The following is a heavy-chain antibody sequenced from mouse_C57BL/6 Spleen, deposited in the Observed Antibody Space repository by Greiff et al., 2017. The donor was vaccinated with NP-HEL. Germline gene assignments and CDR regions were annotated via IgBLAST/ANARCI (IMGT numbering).Heavy chain of an antibody. CDR1: GYSITSGYY. CDR3: AIITTVGYGYFDV. D-gene: IGHD1-1*01. CDR2: ISYAGSN. Sequence: DVKLQESGPGLVKPSQSLSLTCSVTGYSITSGYYWNWIRQFPGNKLEWMGYISYAGSNNYNPSLKNRISITRDTSQNQFFLKLNSVTTEDTATYYCAIITTVGYGYFDVWGTGTTVTVSS. V-gene: IGHV3-6*01. J-gene: IGHJ1*03.